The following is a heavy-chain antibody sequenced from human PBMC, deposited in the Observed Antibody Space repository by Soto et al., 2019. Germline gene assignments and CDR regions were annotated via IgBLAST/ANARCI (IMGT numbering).Heavy chain of an antibody. CDR3: ARLPSRHLVDY. CDR1: GSSINSSGYY. Sequence: KPXGTLSLTCTVSGSSINSSGYYWGWIRQPPGKGLEWIGSMFYGVSTYYNPSLKSRVTVSVDTSKNQLSPNLRSVTAADTAVYYCARLPSRHLVDYWGQGTLVTVSS. D-gene: IGHD3-3*02. J-gene: IGHJ4*02. CDR2: MFYGVST. V-gene: IGHV4-39*01.